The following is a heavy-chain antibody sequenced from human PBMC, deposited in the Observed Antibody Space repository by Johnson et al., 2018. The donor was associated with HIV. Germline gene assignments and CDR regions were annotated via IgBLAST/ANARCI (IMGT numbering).Heavy chain of an antibody. CDR3: ARDNEDIVLVGAFDI. V-gene: IGHV3-7*01. Sequence: VQLVESGGGLVQPGGSLRLSCAVSGFTFSYYWMSWVRQAPGKGLEWVANIKQDGSEKYYVDSVKGRFTISRDNAKNSLYLQMNSLRAEDTAVYYCARDNEDIVLVGAFDIWGQGTMVTVSS. J-gene: IGHJ3*02. CDR2: IKQDGSEK. D-gene: IGHD2-8*02. CDR1: GFTFSYYW.